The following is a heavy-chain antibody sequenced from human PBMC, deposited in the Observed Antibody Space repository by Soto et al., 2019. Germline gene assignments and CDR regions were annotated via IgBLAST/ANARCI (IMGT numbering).Heavy chain of an antibody. CDR1: GGSISSGDYS. CDR3: ARVPGP. V-gene: IGHV4-30-2*01. CDR2: IYYGGST. J-gene: IGHJ5*02. Sequence: PSETLSLTCAVSGGSISSGDYSWNWIRQPPGKGLEWIGYIYYGGSTYYNPSLQSRVTMSVDRSRNQFSLKLSSVTAADTAVYYCARVPGPWGQGTLVTSPQ.